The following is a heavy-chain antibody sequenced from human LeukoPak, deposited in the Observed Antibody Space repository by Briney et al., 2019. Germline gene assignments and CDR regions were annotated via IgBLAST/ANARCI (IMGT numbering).Heavy chain of an antibody. J-gene: IGHJ4*02. CDR2: INPNGGGT. Sequence: GASVKVSCKASGYTFTGYYIHWLRQAPGQGHEWMGWINPNGGGTKYAQKFQGRVTVTGDTSINTAYLELSRLKSDDTAVYFCARDPYYTNSFDYWGQGTLVTVSS. CDR1: GYTFTGYY. CDR3: ARDPYYTNSFDY. V-gene: IGHV1-2*02. D-gene: IGHD1-26*01.